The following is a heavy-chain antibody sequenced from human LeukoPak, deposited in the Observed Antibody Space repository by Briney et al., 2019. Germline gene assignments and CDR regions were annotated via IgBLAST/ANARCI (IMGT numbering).Heavy chain of an antibody. Sequence: EASVKVSCKASGYTFTSYGISWVRQAPGQGLEWMGWISAYNGNTNYAQKLQGRVTMTTDTSTSTAYMELRSLRSDDTAVYYCARSGFGLSPVGSFDYWGQGTLVTVSS. D-gene: IGHD3-3*01. CDR1: GYTFTSYG. V-gene: IGHV1-18*01. J-gene: IGHJ4*02. CDR2: ISAYNGNT. CDR3: ARSGFGLSPVGSFDY.